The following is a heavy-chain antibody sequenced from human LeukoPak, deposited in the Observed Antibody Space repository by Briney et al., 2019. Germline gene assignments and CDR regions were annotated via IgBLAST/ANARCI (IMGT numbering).Heavy chain of an antibody. D-gene: IGHD1-26*01. J-gene: IGHJ4*02. V-gene: IGHV3-74*01. Sequence: GGSLRLSCAASGFTFSSYWMHWVRQAPGKGLVWVSRINSDGSSRSYADSGKGRFTISRDNAKNTLYLQMNSLRAEDTAVYYCARVAVEEYSGSYYVRYYFDYWGQGTLVTVSS. CDR1: GFTFSSYW. CDR3: ARVAVEEYSGSYYVRYYFDY. CDR2: INSDGSSR.